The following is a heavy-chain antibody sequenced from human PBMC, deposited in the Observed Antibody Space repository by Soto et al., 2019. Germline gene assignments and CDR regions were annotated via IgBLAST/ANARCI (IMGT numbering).Heavy chain of an antibody. CDR2: INHSGST. V-gene: IGHV4-34*01. J-gene: IGHJ6*02. CDR3: ARHPGYCTGTSCYGYYTMDV. D-gene: IGHD2-2*01. CDR1: GGSFSGYS. Sequence: SETLSLTCAVYGGSFSGYSWTWIRQPPGTGLEWIGEINHSGSTNYNPSLKSRVTISVDTSKNQFSLMLTSVTAADTAVYYCARHPGYCTGTSCYGYYTMDVWGQGTTVTVSS.